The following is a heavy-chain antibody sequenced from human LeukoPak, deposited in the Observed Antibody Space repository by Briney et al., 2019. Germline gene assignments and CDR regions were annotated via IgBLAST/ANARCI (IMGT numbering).Heavy chain of an antibody. J-gene: IGHJ6*02. CDR3: ARDGPQSPLRFLEWLTPRHYYYGMDV. Sequence: SVKVSCKASGGTFSSYAISWVRQAPGQGLEWMGGIIPIFGTANYAQKFQGRVTFTADESTSTAYMELSSLRSEDTAVYYCARDGPQSPLRFLEWLTPRHYYYGMDVWGQGTTVTVSS. CDR2: IIPIFGTA. CDR1: GGTFSSYA. D-gene: IGHD3-3*01. V-gene: IGHV1-69*01.